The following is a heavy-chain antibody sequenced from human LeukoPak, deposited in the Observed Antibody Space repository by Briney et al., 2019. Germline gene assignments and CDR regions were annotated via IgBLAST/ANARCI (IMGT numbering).Heavy chain of an antibody. V-gene: IGHV4-39*07. CDR3: ARGSRRAATGRAWFDP. CDR2: LYYSGST. CDR1: GGSISGSSYS. J-gene: IGHJ5*02. D-gene: IGHD2-15*01. Sequence: SETLSLTCTVSGGSISGSSYSWGWIRQAPGKGLEWIGSLYYSGSTYYIPSLKSRVTISVDTSKNQFSLKLSSVTAADTAVYYCARGSRRAATGRAWFDPWGQGTLVTVSS.